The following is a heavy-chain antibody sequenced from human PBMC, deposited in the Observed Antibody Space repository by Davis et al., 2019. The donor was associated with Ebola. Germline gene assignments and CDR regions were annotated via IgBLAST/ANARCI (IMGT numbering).Heavy chain of an antibody. J-gene: IGHJ5*02. Sequence: ASVKVFCKASGYTFTSYGISWVRQAPGQGLEWMGWISAYNGNTNYAQKLQGRVTMTTDTSTSTAYMELRSLRSDDTAVYYCARGITMIVVNNWFDPWGQGTLVTVSS. CDR2: ISAYNGNT. D-gene: IGHD3-22*01. CDR1: GYTFTSYG. V-gene: IGHV1-18*01. CDR3: ARGITMIVVNNWFDP.